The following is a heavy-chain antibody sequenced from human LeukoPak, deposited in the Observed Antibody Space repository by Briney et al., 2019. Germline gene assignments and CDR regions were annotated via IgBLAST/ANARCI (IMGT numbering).Heavy chain of an antibody. Sequence: SETLSLTCTVSGGSISSYYWSWIRQPPGKGLEWIGYIYYSGSTNYNPSLKSRVTISVDTSKNQFSLKLSSVTAADTAVYYCASLTADGAAEFDYWGQGTLVTVSS. D-gene: IGHD6-25*01. CDR1: GGSISSYY. CDR3: ASLTADGAAEFDY. J-gene: IGHJ4*02. CDR2: IYYSGST. V-gene: IGHV4-59*08.